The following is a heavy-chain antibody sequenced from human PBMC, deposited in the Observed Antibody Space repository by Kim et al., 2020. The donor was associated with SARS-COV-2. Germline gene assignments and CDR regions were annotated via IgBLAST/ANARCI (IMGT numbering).Heavy chain of an antibody. CDR2: INHSGST. Sequence: SETLSLTCAVYGGSFSGYYWSWIRQPPGKGLEWIGEINHSGSTNYNPSLTSRVTISVDTSKNQFSLQLSSVSAADTAVYYCARVRGVAVLLGYYYYGMDVWGQGTPVTVSS. D-gene: IGHD3-10*01. J-gene: IGHJ6*02. CDR3: ARVRGVAVLLGYYYYGMDV. V-gene: IGHV4-34*01. CDR1: GGSFSGYY.